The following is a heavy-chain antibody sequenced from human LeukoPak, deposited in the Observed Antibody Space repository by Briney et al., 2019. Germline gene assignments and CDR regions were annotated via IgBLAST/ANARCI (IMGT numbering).Heavy chain of an antibody. V-gene: IGHV3-30*02. CDR3: AKEVGDYRVFYYMDV. CDR2: IRYDGSNK. D-gene: IGHD4-17*01. Sequence: GGSLRLSCAASGFTFSSYGMHWVRQAPGKGLEWVAFIRYDGSNKYYADSVKGRFTISRDNSKNTLYLQMNSLRAEDTAVYYCAKEVGDYRVFYYMDVWGKGTTVTISS. J-gene: IGHJ6*03. CDR1: GFTFSSYG.